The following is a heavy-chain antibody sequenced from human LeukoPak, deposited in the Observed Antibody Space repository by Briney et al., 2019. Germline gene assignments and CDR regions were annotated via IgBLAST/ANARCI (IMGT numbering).Heavy chain of an antibody. CDR1: GGSISSYY. J-gene: IGHJ3*02. Sequence: SETLSLTCTVSGGSISSYYWNWIRQPAGKGREWIGHIYTSGSTNYNPSLKSRVTMSVDTSKKQFSLKLTSVTAADTAVYYCARDRGYGDYFDAFDIWGQGSMVTVSS. CDR3: ARDRGYGDYFDAFDI. D-gene: IGHD4-17*01. CDR2: IYTSGST. V-gene: IGHV4-4*07.